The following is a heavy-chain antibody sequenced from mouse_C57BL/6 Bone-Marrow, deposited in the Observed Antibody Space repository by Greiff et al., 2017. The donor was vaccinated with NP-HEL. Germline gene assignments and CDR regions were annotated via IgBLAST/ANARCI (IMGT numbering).Heavy chain of an antibody. CDR3: ARSGYYGNHYFDY. Sequence: EVQLVESGGGLVQPGGSLSLSCAASGFTFTDYYMSWVRQPPGKALEWLGFIRNKANGYTTEYSASVKGRFTISRDNSQSILYLQMNALRAEDSATYYCARSGYYGNHYFDYWGQGTTLTVSS. CDR1: GFTFTDYY. CDR2: IRNKANGYTT. V-gene: IGHV7-3*01. D-gene: IGHD2-1*01. J-gene: IGHJ2*01.